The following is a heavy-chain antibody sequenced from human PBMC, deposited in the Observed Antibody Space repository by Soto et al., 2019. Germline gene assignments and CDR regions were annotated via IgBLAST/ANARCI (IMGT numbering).Heavy chain of an antibody. J-gene: IGHJ3*02. V-gene: IGHV3-33*01. Sequence: SCASSGFTFISYVIHFVLQSPGKGLECLALIWFDGSDKYYTESVKCRFTISRDNSKSTLYLQMNSLRAEETAVYYCARLYCSAYSCYSVGDFDIRGQGTMVNVSS. CDR2: IWFDGSDK. CDR3: ARLYCSAYSCYSVGDFDI. CDR1: GFTFISYV. D-gene: IGHD2-15*01.